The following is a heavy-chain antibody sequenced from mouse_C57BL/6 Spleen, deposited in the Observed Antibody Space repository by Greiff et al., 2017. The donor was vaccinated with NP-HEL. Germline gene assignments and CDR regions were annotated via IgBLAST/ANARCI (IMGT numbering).Heavy chain of an antibody. J-gene: IGHJ3*01. V-gene: IGHV1-62-2*01. D-gene: IGHD2-5*01. CDR3: ARHEEAYYSNVWFAY. Sequence: QVQLKQSGAELVKPGASVKLSCKASGYTFTEYTIHWVKQRPGQGLEWIGWFYPGSGSIKYNEKFKDKATLTADKSSSTVYMELSRLTSEDTAVYFCARHEEAYYSNVWFAYWGQGTLVTVSA. CDR2: FYPGSGSI. CDR1: GYTFTEYT.